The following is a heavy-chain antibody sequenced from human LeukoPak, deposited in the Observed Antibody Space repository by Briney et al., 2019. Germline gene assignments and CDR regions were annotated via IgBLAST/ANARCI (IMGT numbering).Heavy chain of an antibody. Sequence: GGSLRLSCAASGFIFNNYAMHWVRQAPGKGLEWVSTIGGSGITTFYADSVKGRFTISRDNSKNAVFLQVNSLRAEDMAIYYCARGASSWEYTTFDIWGQGIIVTVSS. CDR2: IGGSGITT. D-gene: IGHD6-13*01. CDR1: GFIFNNYA. J-gene: IGHJ3*02. CDR3: ARGASSWEYTTFDI. V-gene: IGHV3-23*01.